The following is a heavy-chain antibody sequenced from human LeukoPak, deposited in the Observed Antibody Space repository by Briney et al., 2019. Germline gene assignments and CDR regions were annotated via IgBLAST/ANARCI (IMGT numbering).Heavy chain of an antibody. J-gene: IGHJ4*02. CDR3: ATSEILTGYYSRLFDY. V-gene: IGHV3-23*01. CDR1: GFTFSSYA. Sequence: GGSLRLSCAASGFTFSSYAMSWVRQAPGKGLEWVSAISGSGGSTYYADSVKGRFTISRDNSKNMLYLQMNSLRAEDTAVYYCATSEILTGYYSRLFDYWGQGTLVTVSS. D-gene: IGHD3-9*01. CDR2: ISGSGGST.